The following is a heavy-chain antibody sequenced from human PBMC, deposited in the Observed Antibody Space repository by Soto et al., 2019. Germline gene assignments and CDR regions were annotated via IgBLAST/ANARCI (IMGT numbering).Heavy chain of an antibody. Sequence: EVQLLELGGGLVQPGGSLRLSCAASGFIFSNFVMSWVRQAPGKGLEWVSAISGSGTTTYSADSVKGRFTISRDNSKNTLELQMNSVRAGVTAVYYCAKGARYSSGTIWFDTWGQGTLVTVSS. J-gene: IGHJ5*02. CDR2: ISGSGTTT. D-gene: IGHD6-19*01. V-gene: IGHV3-23*01. CDR3: AKGARYSSGTIWFDT. CDR1: GFIFSNFV.